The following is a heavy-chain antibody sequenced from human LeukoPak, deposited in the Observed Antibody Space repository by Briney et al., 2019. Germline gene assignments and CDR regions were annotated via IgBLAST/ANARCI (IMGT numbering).Heavy chain of an antibody. Sequence: GASLKISCQGSGYRFTSYWIGWVRQLPGKGLEWMGIIYPRDSDTRYSPSFQGQVTISADKSISTAYLQWSSLKASDTAMYYCARAPAAKDWFDPWGQGTLVTVSS. J-gene: IGHJ5*02. CDR2: IYPRDSDT. D-gene: IGHD2-2*01. CDR1: GYRFTSYW. V-gene: IGHV5-51*01. CDR3: ARAPAAKDWFDP.